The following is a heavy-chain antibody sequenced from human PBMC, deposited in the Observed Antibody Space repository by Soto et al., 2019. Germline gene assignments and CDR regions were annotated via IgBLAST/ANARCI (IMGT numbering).Heavy chain of an antibody. D-gene: IGHD2-15*01. CDR3: ARIILYCSGGSCYPWDYYYGMDV. J-gene: IGHJ6*02. Sequence: QVQLVQSGAEVKKPGSSVKVSCKASGGTFSSYAISWVRQAPGQGLEWMGGIIPIFGTANYAQKFQGRVTITADKSTSTAYMELSSLRSEDTAVYYCARIILYCSGGSCYPWDYYYGMDVWGQGTTVTVSS. CDR1: GGTFSSYA. V-gene: IGHV1-69*06. CDR2: IIPIFGTA.